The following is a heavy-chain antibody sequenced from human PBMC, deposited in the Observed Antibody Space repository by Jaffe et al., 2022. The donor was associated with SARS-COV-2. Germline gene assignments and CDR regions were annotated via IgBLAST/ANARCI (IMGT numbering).Heavy chain of an antibody. CDR3: ARSVMTTVTMFDY. V-gene: IGHV3-21*01. Sequence: EVQLVESGGGLVKPGGSLRLSCAASGFTFSSYSMNWVRQAPGKGLEWVSSISSSSSYIYYADSVKGRFTISRDNAKNSLYLQMNSLRAEDTAVYYCARSVMTTVTMFDYWGQGTLVTVSS. CDR2: ISSSSSYI. CDR1: GFTFSSYS. J-gene: IGHJ4*02. D-gene: IGHD4-17*01.